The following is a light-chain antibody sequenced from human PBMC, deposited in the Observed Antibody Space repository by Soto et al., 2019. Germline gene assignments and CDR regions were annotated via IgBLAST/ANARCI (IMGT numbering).Light chain of an antibody. CDR1: SSDVGDYNY. CDR3: SSYTSINSLYV. J-gene: IGLJ1*01. V-gene: IGLV2-14*01. CDR2: EVS. Sequence: QSVLTQPASVSGSPGQSITISCTGTSSDVGDYNYVSWYQQLPGKAPKLMIYEVSRRPSGVSNRFSGSKSGNTASLTISGLQAEDEADYYCSSYTSINSLYVFGTGTKLTVL.